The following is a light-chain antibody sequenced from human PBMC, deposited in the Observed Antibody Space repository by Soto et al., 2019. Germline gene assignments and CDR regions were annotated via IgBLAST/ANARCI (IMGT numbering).Light chain of an antibody. V-gene: IGKV1-5*03. CDR2: TAS. J-gene: IGKJ1*01. Sequence: DIQMTQSPSTLSASVGDRVTITCRASQSVSNSLAWYQQKPGKAPQLLIYTASTLESGVPSRFSGSGSGTEFTLTISSLQPDDFATYYCQQYNSYSWTFGQGTKVVIK. CDR1: QSVSNS. CDR3: QQYNSYSWT.